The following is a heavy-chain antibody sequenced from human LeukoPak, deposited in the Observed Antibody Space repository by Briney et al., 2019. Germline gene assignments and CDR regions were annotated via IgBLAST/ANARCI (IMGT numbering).Heavy chain of an antibody. Sequence: PSETLSLTCTVSGGSINSYWSWIRQPAGKGLEWIGRISGSGTITYNPALQSRLTISIDTSKNQFSLKLMSVTAADTAVYYCARGNYDILTGYWGLDAFDIWGQGTMVTVSS. CDR3: ARGNYDILTGYWGLDAFDI. D-gene: IGHD3-9*01. V-gene: IGHV4-4*07. CDR2: ISGSGTI. J-gene: IGHJ3*02. CDR1: GGSINSY.